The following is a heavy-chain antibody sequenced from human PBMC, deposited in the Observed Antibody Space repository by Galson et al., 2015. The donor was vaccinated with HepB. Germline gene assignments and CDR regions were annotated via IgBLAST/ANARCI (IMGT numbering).Heavy chain of an antibody. CDR3: AKLGGRDYYDSM. CDR2: ISYDGSNK. V-gene: IGHV3-30*18. Sequence: SLRLSCAASGFTFSSYGMHWVRQAPGKGLEWVAVISYDGSNKYYADSVKGRFTISRDNSKNTLYLQMNSLRAEDTAVYYCAKLGGRDYYDSMWGQGTQVTVSS. CDR1: GFTFSSYG. J-gene: IGHJ4*02. D-gene: IGHD3-22*01.